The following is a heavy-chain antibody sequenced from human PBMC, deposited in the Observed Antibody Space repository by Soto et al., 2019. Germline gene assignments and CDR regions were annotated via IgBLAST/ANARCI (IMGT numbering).Heavy chain of an antibody. CDR3: GRWLEGVVASL. CDR2: IKDGGRT. J-gene: IGHJ4*02. V-gene: IGHV4-34*01. D-gene: IGHD5-12*01. CDR1: GGSLSGYY. Sequence: QVQLQQWGAGLLKPSETLSLNCAVNGGSLSGYYWSWIRQPPGKGLEWIGEIKDGGRTNYSPSLKRRATRSSDTSNSPCSLRLYPVTAADTGVYYCGRWLEGVVASLWGQGTLVTVSS.